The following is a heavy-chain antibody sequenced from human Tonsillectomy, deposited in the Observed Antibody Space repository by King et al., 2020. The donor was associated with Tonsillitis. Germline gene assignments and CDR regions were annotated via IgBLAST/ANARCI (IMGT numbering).Heavy chain of an antibody. J-gene: IGHJ4*02. V-gene: IGHV5-10-1*03. Sequence: QLVQSGAEVKKSGESLRISCKGSVYSFSSYWSSWVRQMTVIGLEWRGRIEPSDSYTSYIPSFEGHVTISADKSINTVYLQWTSLKASDTAMYYCATPYDSSGYSFDYWGQGTLVTVSS. CDR3: ATPYDSSGYSFDY. D-gene: IGHD3-22*01. CDR1: VYSFSSYW. CDR2: IEPSDSYT.